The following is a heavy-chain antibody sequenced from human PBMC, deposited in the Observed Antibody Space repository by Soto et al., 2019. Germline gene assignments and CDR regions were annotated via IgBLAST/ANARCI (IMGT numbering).Heavy chain of an antibody. Sequence: EVQLVESGGDLVQPGGSLRLSCAASGFTFSSYWMTWVRQAPGRGLEWVANINKRADSMHYADSVQGRFTVPRDNAKKSLYLQMSTLRAEDTAVYFCARDMSPSYGDLVHDAFDIWGQGTVVTVSS. CDR1: GFTFSSYW. CDR3: ARDMSPSYGDLVHDAFDI. J-gene: IGHJ3*02. V-gene: IGHV3-7*01. CDR2: INKRADSM. D-gene: IGHD6-6*01.